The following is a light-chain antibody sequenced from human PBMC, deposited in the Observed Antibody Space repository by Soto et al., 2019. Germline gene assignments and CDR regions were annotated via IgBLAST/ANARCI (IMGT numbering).Light chain of an antibody. J-gene: IGLJ2*01. CDR1: SSDVGGYNY. Sequence: QSALTQPPSASGSPGQSVTISCTGTSSDVGGYNYVSWYQQHPGKVPKLMIYEVTKRPSGVPDRFSGSKSGNTASLTVSGLQADDEADYYCSSYAGSNDFVVFGGGTQLTVL. CDR2: EVT. CDR3: SSYAGSNDFVV. V-gene: IGLV2-8*01.